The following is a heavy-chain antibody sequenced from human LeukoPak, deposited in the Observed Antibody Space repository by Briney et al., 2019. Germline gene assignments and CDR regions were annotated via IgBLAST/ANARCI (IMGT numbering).Heavy chain of an antibody. V-gene: IGHV1-2*02. CDR2: INPNSGGT. D-gene: IGHD3-3*01. J-gene: IGHJ6*02. CDR1: GYTFTGYY. CDR3: ARGHDDFWSGYSTYGMDV. Sequence: ASVKVSCKASGYTFTGYYMHWVRQAPGQGLEWMGWINPNSGGTNYAQKFQGRVTMTRDTSISTAYMELSRLRSDDTAVYYCARGHDDFWSGYSTYGMDVWAKGPRSPSP.